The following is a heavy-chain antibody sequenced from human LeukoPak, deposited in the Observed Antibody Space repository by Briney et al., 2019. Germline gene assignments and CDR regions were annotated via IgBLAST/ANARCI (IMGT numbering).Heavy chain of an antibody. Sequence: PGGSLRFSCAASGSTISSYSMNWVRQAPGKGLEWVSSISSSSSYIYYADSVKGRFTISRDNAKNSLYLQMNSLRAEDTAVYYCESHSSSSLWAERNYWGQGTLVTVSS. J-gene: IGHJ4*02. CDR2: ISSSSSYI. CDR1: GSTISSYS. CDR3: ESHSSSSLWAERNY. D-gene: IGHD6-6*01. V-gene: IGHV3-21*01.